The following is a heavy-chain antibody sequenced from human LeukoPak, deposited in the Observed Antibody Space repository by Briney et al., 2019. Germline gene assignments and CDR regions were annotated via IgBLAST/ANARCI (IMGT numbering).Heavy chain of an antibody. Sequence: SETLSLTCTVSGGSISSGGYYWSWIRQHPGKGLEWIGYIYYSGSTYYNPSLKSRVTISVDTSKNQFSLKLSSVTAADTAVYYCARYRDSGGRLAFDIWGQGTMATVSS. CDR1: GGSISSGGYY. D-gene: IGHD2-15*01. J-gene: IGHJ3*02. CDR2: IYYSGST. CDR3: ARYRDSGGRLAFDI. V-gene: IGHV4-31*03.